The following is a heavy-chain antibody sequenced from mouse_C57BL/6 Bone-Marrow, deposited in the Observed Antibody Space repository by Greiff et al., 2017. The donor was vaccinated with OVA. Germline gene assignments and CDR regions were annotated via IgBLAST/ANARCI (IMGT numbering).Heavy chain of an antibody. CDR2: IHPNSGST. CDR1: GYTFTSYW. D-gene: IGHD4-1*01. J-gene: IGHJ2*01. Sequence: QVQLQQPGAELVKPGASVKLSCKASGYTFTSYWMHWVKQRPGQGLEWIGMIHPNSGSTNYNEKFKSKATLTVDNSSSTAYMQISSLTSEDSAVYYWATNWDKFDYWGKGTTLTVSS. CDR3: ATNWDKFDY. V-gene: IGHV1-64*01.